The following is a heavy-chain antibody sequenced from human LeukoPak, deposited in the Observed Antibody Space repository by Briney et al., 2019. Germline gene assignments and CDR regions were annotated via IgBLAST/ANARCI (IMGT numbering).Heavy chain of an antibody. Sequence: SETLSLTCTVSGGSISSGSYYWSWIRQPAGKGLEWIGRVYTSGSTNYNPSLKSRVTISVDTSKNQFSLKLSSVTAADTAVYYCARSTYYDILTGYPSYYYYYMDVWGKGTTVTISS. D-gene: IGHD3-9*01. CDR2: VYTSGST. V-gene: IGHV4-61*02. J-gene: IGHJ6*03. CDR1: GGSISSGSYY. CDR3: ARSTYYDILTGYPSYYYYYMDV.